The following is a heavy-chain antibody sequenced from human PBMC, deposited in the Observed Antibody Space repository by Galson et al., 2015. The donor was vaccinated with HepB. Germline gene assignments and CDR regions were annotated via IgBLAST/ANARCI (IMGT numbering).Heavy chain of an antibody. D-gene: IGHD2-15*01. CDR3: ARADSVGYYFDY. CDR2: ISTYNGNT. CDR1: GYTFSSYG. V-gene: IGHV1-18*04. Sequence: SVKVSCKASGYTFSSYGISWVRQAPGQGLEWMGWISTYNGNTNYAQKLQGRVTMTTDTSTSTASMELRSLRSDDTAVYYCARADSVGYYFDYWGQGTLVTVPS. J-gene: IGHJ4*02.